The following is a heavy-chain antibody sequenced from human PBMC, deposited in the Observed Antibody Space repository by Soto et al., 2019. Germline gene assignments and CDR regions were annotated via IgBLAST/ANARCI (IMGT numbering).Heavy chain of an antibody. Sequence: LRLSCAASGFTFTRYSTNWVRQAPGKGLEWVSSISSTTNYIHYGDSMKGRFTISRDNAKNSLYLEMNSLRAEDTAVYYCARESEDLTSNFDYWGQGTLVTVSS. CDR2: ISSTTNYI. CDR3: ARESEDLTSNFDY. CDR1: GFTFTRYS. J-gene: IGHJ4*02. V-gene: IGHV3-21*06.